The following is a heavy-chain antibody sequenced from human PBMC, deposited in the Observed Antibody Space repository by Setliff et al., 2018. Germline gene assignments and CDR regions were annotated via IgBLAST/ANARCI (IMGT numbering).Heavy chain of an antibody. Sequence: GGSLRLSCAASGFTFSTYSMSWVRQAPGKGLEWVSAISGDSEYIYYRDSVKGRFTISRDNSKNTLYLQMNSLRPEDTAVYYCARTCSGSGCYAGLESWGQGTPVTVSS. V-gene: IGHV3-23*01. D-gene: IGHD2-15*01. CDR1: GFTFSTYS. CDR2: ISGDSEYI. CDR3: ARTCSGSGCYAGLES. J-gene: IGHJ4*02.